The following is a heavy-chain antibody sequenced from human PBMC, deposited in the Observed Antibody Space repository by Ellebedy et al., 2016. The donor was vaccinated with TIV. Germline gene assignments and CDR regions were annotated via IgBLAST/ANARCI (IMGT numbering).Heavy chain of an antibody. V-gene: IGHV4-39*01. CDR2: IYYNGST. D-gene: IGHD3-22*01. Sequence: MPSETLSLTCTVSGGSISSSSYYWGWIRQPPGKGLEWIGSIYYNGSTYYNPSLKRRFTISVDTSKNQFSLKLSSVTAADTAVYYCARQGVGDYYDSSGYYSQGAHYYFDYWGQGTLVTVSS. CDR3: ARQGVGDYYDSSGYYSQGAHYYFDY. CDR1: GGSISSSSYY. J-gene: IGHJ4*02.